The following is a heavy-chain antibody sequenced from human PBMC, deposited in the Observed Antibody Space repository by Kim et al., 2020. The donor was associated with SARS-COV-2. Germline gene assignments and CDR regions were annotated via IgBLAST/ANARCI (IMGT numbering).Heavy chain of an antibody. CDR1: GSSLSELS. J-gene: IGHJ6*01. Sequence: ASVKVSCKVSGSSLSELSMHWVRQAPGKGLEWMGGFDAVDAKTNYTQRFQGRVTITEDTSTDTAYMELNSLRSEDTAVYYCATWGRQLLFRYDHYGLDVW. CDR2: FDAVDAKT. CDR3: ATWGRQLLFRYDHYGLDV. D-gene: IGHD3-16*01. V-gene: IGHV1-24*01.